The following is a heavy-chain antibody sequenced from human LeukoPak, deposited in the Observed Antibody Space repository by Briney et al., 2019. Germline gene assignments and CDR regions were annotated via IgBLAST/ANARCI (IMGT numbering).Heavy chain of an antibody. CDR2: IYYSGST. J-gene: IGHJ4*02. V-gene: IGHV4-59*11. D-gene: IGHD2-21*02. Sequence: PSETLSLTCTVSGGSISSQYWSWIRQPPGKGLEWIGYIYYSGSTNYNPSLKSRVTISVDTSKNQFSLKLSSVTAADTAVYYCARKKGGDGFDYWGQGTLVTVSS. CDR1: GGSISSQY. CDR3: ARKKGGDGFDY.